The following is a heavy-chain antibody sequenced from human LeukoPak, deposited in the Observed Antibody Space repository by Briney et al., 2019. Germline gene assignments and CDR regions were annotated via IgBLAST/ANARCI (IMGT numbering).Heavy chain of an antibody. D-gene: IGHD6-19*01. V-gene: IGHV3-23*01. CDR1: GFTFSSYA. J-gene: IGHJ3*02. CDR2: ISGSGGST. Sequence: TGGSLRLSCAASGFTFSSYAMSWVRQAPGKGLEWVSAISGSGGSTYYADSVKGRFTISRDNSKNTLYLQMNSLRAEDTAIFYCAKDRTYSTGWNAFDIWGQGTMVTVSS. CDR3: AKDRTYSTGWNAFDI.